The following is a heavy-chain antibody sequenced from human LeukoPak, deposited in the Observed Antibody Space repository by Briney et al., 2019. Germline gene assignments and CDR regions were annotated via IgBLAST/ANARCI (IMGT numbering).Heavy chain of an antibody. Sequence: GGSLRLSCAASGFTFSSYSMNWVRQAPGKGLEWVSYISSSGSAKYYADSVEGRFTISRDNAKNSLYLQMNSLRDEDTAVYYCARDLRNYYGMDVWGQGTTVTVS. V-gene: IGHV3-48*02. D-gene: IGHD1-14*01. CDR3: ARDLRNYYGMDV. CDR1: GFTFSSYS. CDR2: ISSSGSAK. J-gene: IGHJ6*02.